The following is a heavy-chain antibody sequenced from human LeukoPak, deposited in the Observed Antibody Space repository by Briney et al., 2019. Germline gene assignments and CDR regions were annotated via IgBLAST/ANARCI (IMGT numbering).Heavy chain of an antibody. Sequence: NPSETLSLTCAVYGGSFSGYYWSWIRQPPGKGLEWIGEINHSGSTNYNPSLKSRVTISVDTSKNQFSLKLSSVTAADTAVYYCARGGIDSSGYFSGGAFDIWGQGTMVTVSS. CDR2: INHSGST. D-gene: IGHD3-22*01. CDR1: GGSFSGYY. CDR3: ARGGIDSSGYFSGGAFDI. V-gene: IGHV4-34*01. J-gene: IGHJ3*02.